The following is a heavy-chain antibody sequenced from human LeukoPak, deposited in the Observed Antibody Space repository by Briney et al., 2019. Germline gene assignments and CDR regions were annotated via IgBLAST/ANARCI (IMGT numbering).Heavy chain of an antibody. Sequence: SETLSLTCTVSGGSISSSSYYWGWIRQPPGKGLEWIGGIYYSGSTYYNPSLKSRVTISVDTSKNQFSLKLSSVTAADTAVYYCARVHSGYDYYWGQGTLVTVSS. D-gene: IGHD5-12*01. V-gene: IGHV4-39*07. CDR2: IYYSGST. CDR1: GGSISSSSYY. J-gene: IGHJ4*02. CDR3: ARVHSGYDYY.